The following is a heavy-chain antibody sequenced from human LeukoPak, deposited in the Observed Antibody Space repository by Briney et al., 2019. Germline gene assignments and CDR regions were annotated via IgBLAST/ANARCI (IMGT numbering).Heavy chain of an antibody. CDR3: AAARPYSLLDY. CDR1: GSSLTDLS. D-gene: IGHD5-18*01. J-gene: IGHJ4*02. CDR2: FDVIDAKT. V-gene: IGHV1-24*01. Sequence: ASVKVSCTVSGSSLTDLSLYWVRQAPGKGLEWMGGFDVIDAKTFYAQKFQGRVTMTEDSSTDTAYMELSSLRSDDTAFYYCAAARPYSLLDYWGQGTLLTVSS.